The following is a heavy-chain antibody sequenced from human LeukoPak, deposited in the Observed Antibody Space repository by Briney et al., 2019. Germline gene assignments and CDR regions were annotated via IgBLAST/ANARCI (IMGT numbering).Heavy chain of an antibody. D-gene: IGHD6-19*01. Sequence: GGSLRLSCAASGITFSSYWMSWVRQAQGKGLEWVANIKQDGSEKYYVDSVKGRFTISRDNAKKSLYLQMNSLRAEDTAVYYCASVAGPYYYYYYGMDVWGQGTTVTVSS. V-gene: IGHV3-7*03. CDR2: IKQDGSEK. J-gene: IGHJ6*02. CDR1: GITFSSYW. CDR3: ASVAGPYYYYYYGMDV.